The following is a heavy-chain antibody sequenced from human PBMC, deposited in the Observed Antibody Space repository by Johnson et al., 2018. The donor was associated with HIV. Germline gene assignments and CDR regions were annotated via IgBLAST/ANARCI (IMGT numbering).Heavy chain of an antibody. D-gene: IGHD6-6*01. Sequence: QMQLVESGGGVVQPWRSLRLSCAASGFTFSSYALHWVRQAPGTGLEWVAVISYDGSNKYYADSVIGRLTISTDNSKNTLSLQMNSLRPEDTDVYYCVRTEWSRSSGDAFDIWGQGTMVTVSS. CDR3: VRTEWSRSSGDAFDI. CDR1: GFTFSSYA. J-gene: IGHJ3*02. V-gene: IGHV3-30*04. CDR2: ISYDGSNK.